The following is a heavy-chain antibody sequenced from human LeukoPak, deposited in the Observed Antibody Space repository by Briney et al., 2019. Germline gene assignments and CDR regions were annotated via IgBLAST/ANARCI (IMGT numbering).Heavy chain of an antibody. Sequence: GGSLRLSCAASGFTFSNYEMNWVRQAPGKGLEWVSYISRSSSSLYHAESVKGRFTISRDNAKNSLYLQMNSLRAEDTAVYYCARLTADYYYYGMVVWGQGTTVTVSS. CDR1: GFTFSNYE. V-gene: IGHV3-48*03. J-gene: IGHJ6*02. CDR3: ARLTADYYYYGMVV. CDR2: ISRSSSSL.